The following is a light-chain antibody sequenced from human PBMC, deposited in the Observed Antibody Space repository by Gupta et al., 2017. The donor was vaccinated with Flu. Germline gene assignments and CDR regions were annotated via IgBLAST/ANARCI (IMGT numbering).Light chain of an antibody. Sequence: DIVMAQSPATLSVSPVERAALACRASQSISSNLAWYQQTLGQAPRLLISGASLRAPGIPARSTGCGSVTAFTLTLSSPQSENFTVYYCYLDPAWLWTFGQGTKVEIK. CDR1: QSISSN. J-gene: IGKJ1*01. CDR3: YLDPAWLWT. V-gene: IGKV3-15*01. CDR2: GAS.